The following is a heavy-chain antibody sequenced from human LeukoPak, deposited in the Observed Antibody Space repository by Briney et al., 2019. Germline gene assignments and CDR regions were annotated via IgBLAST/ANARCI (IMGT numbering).Heavy chain of an antibody. V-gene: IGHV3-30-3*01. CDR1: GFTFSSYA. Sequence: GGSLRLSCAASGFTFSSYAMHWVRQAPGKGLEWVAVISYDGSNKYYADSVKGRFTISRDNSKNTLYLQMNSLRAEDTAVYYCARDLPVTMVRGVHHGMDVWGQGTTVTVCS. CDR2: ISYDGSNK. J-gene: IGHJ6*02. D-gene: IGHD3-10*01. CDR3: ARDLPVTMVRGVHHGMDV.